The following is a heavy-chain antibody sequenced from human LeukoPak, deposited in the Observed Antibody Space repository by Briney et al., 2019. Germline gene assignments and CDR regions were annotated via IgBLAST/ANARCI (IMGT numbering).Heavy chain of an antibody. J-gene: IGHJ4*02. CDR1: GFTFSSYS. CDR2: IWYDGSNK. CDR3: AKDGSPYCSGGSCYSTGLDY. Sequence: GGSLRLSCAASGFTFSSYSMHWVRQAPGKGLEWVAVIWYDGSNKYYADSVKGRFTISRDNSKNTLYLQMNSLRAEDTAVYYCAKDGSPYCSGGSCYSTGLDYWGQGTLVTVSS. V-gene: IGHV3-30*02. D-gene: IGHD2-15*01.